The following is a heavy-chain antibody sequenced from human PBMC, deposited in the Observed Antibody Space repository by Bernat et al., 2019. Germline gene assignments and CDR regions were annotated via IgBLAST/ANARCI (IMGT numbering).Heavy chain of an antibody. CDR3: ANSTIFWGYNNYYYYYGMDV. D-gene: IGHD3-9*01. CDR1: GFSLSTSGVG. V-gene: IGHV2-5*02. Sequence: QITLKESGPTLVKPTQTLTLTCTFSGFSLSTSGVGVGWIRQPPGKALEWLALIYWDDDKRYSPSLKSRLTNTKDTSKNQVVLTMTNMDPVDTATYYCANSTIFWGYNNYYYYYGMDVWGQGTTVTVSS. CDR2: IYWDDDK. J-gene: IGHJ6*02.